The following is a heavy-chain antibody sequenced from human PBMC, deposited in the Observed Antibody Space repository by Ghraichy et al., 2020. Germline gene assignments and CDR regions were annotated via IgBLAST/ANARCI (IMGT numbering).Heavy chain of an antibody. Sequence: GGSLRLSCAASGFTFSSYWMHWVRQAPGKGLVCVSRINSDGSSTSYADSVKGRFTISRDNAKNTLYLQMNSLRAGDTAVYYCAIYTVTTFTEYFQHWGQGTLVTVSS. CDR1: GFTFSSYW. D-gene: IGHD4-17*01. J-gene: IGHJ1*01. V-gene: IGHV3-74*01. CDR3: AIYTVTTFTEYFQH. CDR2: INSDGSST.